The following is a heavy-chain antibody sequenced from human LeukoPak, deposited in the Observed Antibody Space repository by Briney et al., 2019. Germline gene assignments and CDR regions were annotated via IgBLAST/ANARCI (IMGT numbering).Heavy chain of an antibody. CDR3: AKAFAFVGANFFDY. J-gene: IGHJ4*02. D-gene: IGHD1-26*01. Sequence: PGGSLRLSCASSGFTFSIYAMSWVRQAPGKGLEWVLAIGDTTYYADSVEGRFTISRDNSKNTLYLQMNSLRAEDAAIYYCAKAFAFVGANFFDYWGQGTLVTVSS. V-gene: IGHV3-23*01. CDR1: GFTFSIYA. CDR2: IGDTT.